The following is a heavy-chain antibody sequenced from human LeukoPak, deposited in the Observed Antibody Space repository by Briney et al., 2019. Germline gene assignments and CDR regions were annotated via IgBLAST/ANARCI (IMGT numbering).Heavy chain of an antibody. D-gene: IGHD3-22*01. V-gene: IGHV3-11*01. CDR2: ISSSGSTI. CDR3: ARDYYDSSGYSFFDY. CDR1: GFTFSGYY. Sequence: GSLRLSCAASGFTFSGYYMSWLRQAPGKGLEWVSYISSSGSTIYYADSVKGRFTISRDNAKNSLYLQMDSLRAEDTAVYYCARDYYDSSGYSFFDYWGQGTLVTVSS. J-gene: IGHJ4*02.